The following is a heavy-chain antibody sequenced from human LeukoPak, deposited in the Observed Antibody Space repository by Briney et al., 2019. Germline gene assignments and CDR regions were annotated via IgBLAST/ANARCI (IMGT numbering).Heavy chain of an antibody. CDR1: GFTFSSHW. CDR2: INSDGSSA. Sequence: GGSLRLSCAASGFTFSSHWMHWVRQVPGRGLVWVSRINSDGSSATYTDSVKGRFTISRDNARNTLYLQMNSLRAEDTAVYYCARVGYSYGYSYYYYYMDVWGKGTTVTVSS. V-gene: IGHV3-74*01. D-gene: IGHD5-18*01. J-gene: IGHJ6*03. CDR3: ARVGYSYGYSYYYYYMDV.